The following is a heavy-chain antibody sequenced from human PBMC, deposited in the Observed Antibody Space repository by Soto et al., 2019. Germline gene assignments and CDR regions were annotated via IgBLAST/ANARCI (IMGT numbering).Heavy chain of an antibody. D-gene: IGHD1-26*01. Sequence: SETLSLTCTVSGVSISNYHWSWIRQPPGKGLEWIGYIYYGGSTTYNPSLKSRVTISVDTSKNQFSLKLSSVTAADTAVYYCASRPILGSTHFDYWGQGTLVT. V-gene: IGHV4-59*01. CDR1: GVSISNYH. CDR3: ASRPILGSTHFDY. CDR2: IYYGGST. J-gene: IGHJ4*02.